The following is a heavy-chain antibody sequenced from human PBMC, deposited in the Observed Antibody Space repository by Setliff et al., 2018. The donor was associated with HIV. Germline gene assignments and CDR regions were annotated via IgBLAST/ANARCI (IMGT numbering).Heavy chain of an antibody. V-gene: IGHV1-69*05. J-gene: IGHJ4*02. D-gene: IGHD2-21*02. Sequence: GASVKVSCKASGGTFSSYAISWVRQAPGQGLEWMGGSIPIFGTTNYAQKFQGRVTMTRDTSTSTVYMELSSLRSEDTAVYYCARALGLLHDYWGQGTLVTVSS. CDR2: SIPIFGTT. CDR1: GGTFSSYA. CDR3: ARALGLLHDY.